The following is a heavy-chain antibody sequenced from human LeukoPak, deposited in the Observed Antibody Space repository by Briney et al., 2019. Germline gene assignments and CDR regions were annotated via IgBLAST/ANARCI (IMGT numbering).Heavy chain of an antibody. V-gene: IGHV3-23*01. J-gene: IGHJ4*02. CDR1: GFTFSSYG. Sequence: GGSLGLSCAASGFTFSSYGMSWVRQAPGKGLEWVSAISGSGGSTYYADSVRGRFTISRDDSKSILSLQMNSLRAEDTAVYYCAKDGAWLRFDDWGQGILVTVSS. CDR3: AKDGAWLRFDD. D-gene: IGHD5-12*01. CDR2: ISGSGGST.